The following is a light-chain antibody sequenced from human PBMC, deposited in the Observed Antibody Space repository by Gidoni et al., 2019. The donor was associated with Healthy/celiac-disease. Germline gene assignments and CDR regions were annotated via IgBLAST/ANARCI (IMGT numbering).Light chain of an antibody. Sequence: EIVLTQSPATLSLSPGERATLSCRASQSVSSYLAWYQQKPGQAPRLLIYDASNRATGIPARFSGSGSGTDFTLTIRSLEPEDFAFYYCQQRSNWPLTFGGGTKVEIK. CDR2: DAS. V-gene: IGKV3-11*01. J-gene: IGKJ4*01. CDR3: QQRSNWPLT. CDR1: QSVSSY.